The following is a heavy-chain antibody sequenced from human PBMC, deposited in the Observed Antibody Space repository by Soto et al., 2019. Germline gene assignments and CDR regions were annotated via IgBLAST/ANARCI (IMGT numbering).Heavy chain of an antibody. CDR1: GGSFSGYY. D-gene: IGHD1-26*01. V-gene: IGHV4-34*01. CDR2: INHSGST. CDR3: AATGSYWFDP. J-gene: IGHJ5*02. Sequence: SETLALTCAVYGGSFSGYYWSWIRQPPGKGLEWIGEINHSGSTNYNPSLKSRVTISVDTSKNQFSLKLSSVTAADTAVYYCAATGSYWFDPWGQGTLVTVS.